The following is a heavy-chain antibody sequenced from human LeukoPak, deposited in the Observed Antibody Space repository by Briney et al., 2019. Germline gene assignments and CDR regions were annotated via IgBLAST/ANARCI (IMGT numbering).Heavy chain of an antibody. CDR2: ISGSGGST. Sequence: GGSLRLSCAASGFTFSSYAINWVRQAPGKGLEWVSTISGSGGSTYYADSVKGRFTISRDNSKNTVYLQVNSLRAEDTAVYYCAKWRGSSWFDYWGQGTLVTVSS. J-gene: IGHJ4*02. V-gene: IGHV3-23*01. D-gene: IGHD6-13*01. CDR1: GFTFSSYA. CDR3: AKWRGSSWFDY.